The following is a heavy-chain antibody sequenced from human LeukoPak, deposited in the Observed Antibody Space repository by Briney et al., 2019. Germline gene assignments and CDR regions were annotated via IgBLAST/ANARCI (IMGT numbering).Heavy chain of an antibody. V-gene: IGHV4-39*07. CDR1: GGSISSSSYY. CDR2: IYYSGST. Sequence: SETLSLTCTVSGGSISSSSYYWGWIRQPPGKGLEWIGSIYYSGSTYYNPSLKSRVTISVDTSKNQFSLKVSSVTAADTAVYYCARDRKVVAGTAGNYYLDYWGQGTLVTVSS. CDR3: ARDRKVVAGTAGNYYLDY. D-gene: IGHD6-19*01. J-gene: IGHJ4*02.